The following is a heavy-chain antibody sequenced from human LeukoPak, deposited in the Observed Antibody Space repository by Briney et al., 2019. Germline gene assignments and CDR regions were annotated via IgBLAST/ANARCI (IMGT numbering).Heavy chain of an antibody. Sequence: GASVKVSCKVSGYTLTELSMHWVRQALGKGLEWMGGFDPEDGETIYAQKFQGRVTMTEDTSTDTAYMELSSLRSEDTAVYYCATGYCSGGSCYATYYYGMDVWGQGTTVTVSS. J-gene: IGHJ6*02. CDR3: ATGYCSGGSCYATYYYGMDV. CDR1: GYTLTELS. CDR2: FDPEDGET. D-gene: IGHD2-15*01. V-gene: IGHV1-24*01.